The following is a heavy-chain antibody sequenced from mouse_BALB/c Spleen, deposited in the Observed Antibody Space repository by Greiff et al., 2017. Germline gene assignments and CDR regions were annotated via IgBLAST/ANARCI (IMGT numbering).Heavy chain of an antibody. CDR2: IWAGGST. D-gene: IGHD1-1*01. J-gene: IGHJ4*01. V-gene: IGHV2-9*02. Sequence: QVQLQQSGPGLVAPSQSLSITCTVSGFSLTSYGVHWVRQPPGKGLEWLGVIWAGGSTNYNSALMSRLSISKDNSKSQVFLKMNSLQTDDTAMYYCARDAYYYGSSRAMDYWGQGTSVTVSS. CDR3: ARDAYYYGSSRAMDY. CDR1: GFSLTSYG.